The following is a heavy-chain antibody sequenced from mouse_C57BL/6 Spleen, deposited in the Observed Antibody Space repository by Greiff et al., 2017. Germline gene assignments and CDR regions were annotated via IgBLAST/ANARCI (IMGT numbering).Heavy chain of an antibody. Sequence: QVTLKESGAELMKPGASVKLSCKATGYTFTGYWIEWVKQRPGHGLEWIGEILPGSGSTNYNEKFKGKATFTADTSSTTAYMQLSSLTTEDSAIYDGATSQDYYGSSSAMDYWGQGTSVTVAT. V-gene: IGHV1-9*01. CDR2: ILPGSGST. CDR1: GYTFTGYW. CDR3: ATSQDYYGSSSAMDY. D-gene: IGHD1-1*01. J-gene: IGHJ4*01.